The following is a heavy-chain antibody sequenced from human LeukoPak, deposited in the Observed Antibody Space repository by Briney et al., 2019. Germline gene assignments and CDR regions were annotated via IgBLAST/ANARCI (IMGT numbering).Heavy chain of an antibody. CDR1: GGSFSVYY. Sequence: SDTLSLTCSVYGGSFSVYYWSWTRPPPGKGQDWIGEIKHSGSTNYNTSLKSRVTISVYTSNNQFSLKLSSVTAADTALYYCARGGYYIRSWFDPCGQGTLVTVSS. V-gene: IGHV4-34*01. D-gene: IGHD3-3*01. J-gene: IGHJ5*02. CDR2: IKHSGST. CDR3: ARGGYYIRSWFDP.